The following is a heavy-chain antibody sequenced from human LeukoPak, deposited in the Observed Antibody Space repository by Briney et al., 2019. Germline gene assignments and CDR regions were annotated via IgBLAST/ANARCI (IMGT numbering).Heavy chain of an antibody. V-gene: IGHV3-30*18. D-gene: IGHD4-17*01. J-gene: IGHJ4*02. Sequence: GGSLRLSCAASGFIFSNYGMHWVRQAPGKGLEWVAVISYDGSVKYYADSVKGRFTISRDNSKNTLYLQMNSLRTEDTAVFYCAKDQYGDYMGFGYWGQGALVTVSS. CDR2: ISYDGSVK. CDR1: GFIFSNYG. CDR3: AKDQYGDYMGFGY.